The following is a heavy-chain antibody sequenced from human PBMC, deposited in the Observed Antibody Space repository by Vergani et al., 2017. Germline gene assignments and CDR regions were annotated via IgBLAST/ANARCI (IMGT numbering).Heavy chain of an antibody. D-gene: IGHD5-18*01. V-gene: IGHV4-39*01. CDR3: ARNVSHTAGDD. CDR1: GVSIISSSYY. J-gene: IGHJ4*02. Sequence: QVQLQESGPRLVKPSETLSLTCSVSGVSIISSSYYWVWVRQPPGKGLEWVGNIYYNGGTYYNPSLKSRVTISVDTSKNQFSLKLNSVTAADTAVYYCARNVSHTAGDDWGQGTLVTVSS. CDR2: IYYNGGT.